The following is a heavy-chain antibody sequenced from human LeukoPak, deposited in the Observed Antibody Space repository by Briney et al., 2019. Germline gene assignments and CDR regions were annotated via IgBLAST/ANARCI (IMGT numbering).Heavy chain of an antibody. CDR3: ARDDALFDY. Sequence: GGSLRLSCAASGFTFSSYNMNWVRQAPGKGLEWVSSISSRSSSIYYADSVKGRFTISRDNAKNSLYLQMNSLRAEDTAVYYCARDDALFDYWGQGTLVTVSS. V-gene: IGHV3-21*01. CDR1: GFTFSSYN. CDR2: ISSRSSSI. J-gene: IGHJ4*02.